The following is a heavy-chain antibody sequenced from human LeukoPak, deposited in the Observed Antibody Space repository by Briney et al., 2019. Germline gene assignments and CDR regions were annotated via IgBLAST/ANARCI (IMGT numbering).Heavy chain of an antibody. CDR3: AKDXXXXDCYXHGGY. CDR2: IRYDGSNK. CDR1: GFTFSSYG. Sequence: GGSLRLSCAASGFTFSSYGMHWVRQAPGKGLKWVAFIRYDGSNKYYADSVKGRFTISRDNSKNTLYLQMNSLRAEDTAIYYCAKDXXXXDCYXHGGYXGXGTLVTVSS. D-gene: IGHD2-21*01. J-gene: IGHJ4*01. V-gene: IGHV3-30*02.